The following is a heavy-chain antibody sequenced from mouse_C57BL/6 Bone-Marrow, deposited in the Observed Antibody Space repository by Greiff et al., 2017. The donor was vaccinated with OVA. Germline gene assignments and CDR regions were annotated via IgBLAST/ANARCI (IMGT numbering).Heavy chain of an antibody. J-gene: IGHJ2*01. CDR1: GYTFTDYY. D-gene: IGHD1-1*01. CDR2: INPYNGGT. Sequence: VQLKQSGPVLVKPGASVKMSCKASGYTFTDYYMNWVKQSHGKSLEWIGVINPYNGGTSYNQKFKGKATLTVDKSSSTAYMELNSLTSEDSAVYYCASGYGSSYDYWGQGTTLTVSS. CDR3: ASGYGSSYDY. V-gene: IGHV1-19*01.